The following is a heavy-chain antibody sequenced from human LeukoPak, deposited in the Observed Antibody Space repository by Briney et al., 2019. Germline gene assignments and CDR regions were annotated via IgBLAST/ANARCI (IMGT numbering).Heavy chain of an antibody. Sequence: GGSLRLSCAASGFTFSSYGMNWVRQAPGKGLEWVSIIHNDGTTYYADSVKGRFTISRDDSKNTIYLQMNSLRAEDTAVYYCARDSFHTSWGQGTLVTVSS. V-gene: IGHV3-66*01. D-gene: IGHD2-2*02. CDR2: IHNDGTT. CDR3: ARDSFHTS. J-gene: IGHJ5*02. CDR1: GFTFSSYG.